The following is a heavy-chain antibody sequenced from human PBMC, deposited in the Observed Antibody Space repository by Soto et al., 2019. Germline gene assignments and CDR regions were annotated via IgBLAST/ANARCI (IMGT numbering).Heavy chain of an antibody. Sequence: PGESLKISCKGSGYSFTSYWIGWVLQMPGKGLEWMGIIYPGDSDTRYSPSFQGQVTISADKSISTAYLQWSSLKASDTAMYYCARRQYCSSTSCYAGGDYGMDVWGQGTTVTVSS. D-gene: IGHD2-2*01. J-gene: IGHJ6*02. CDR1: GYSFTSYW. CDR2: IYPGDSDT. CDR3: ARRQYCSSTSCYAGGDYGMDV. V-gene: IGHV5-51*01.